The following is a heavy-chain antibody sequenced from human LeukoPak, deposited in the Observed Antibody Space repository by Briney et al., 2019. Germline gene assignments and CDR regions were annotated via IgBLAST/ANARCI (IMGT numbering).Heavy chain of an antibody. D-gene: IGHD3-22*01. Sequence: PSETLSLTCTVSSGSISSSSYYWGWIRQPPGKGPGWIGSIYDRGITYYDPYLESRVLRSVDTSKDQFSLKLSSVTAADTAVYYCARTYYYDSSGYYWRDAFDIWGQGTMVTVSS. V-gene: IGHV4-39*01. CDR2: IYDRGIT. CDR3: ARTYYYDSSGYYWRDAFDI. CDR1: SGSISSSSYY. J-gene: IGHJ3*02.